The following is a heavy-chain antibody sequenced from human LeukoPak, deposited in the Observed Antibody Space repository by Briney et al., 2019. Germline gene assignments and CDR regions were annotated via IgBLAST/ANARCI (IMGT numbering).Heavy chain of an antibody. D-gene: IGHD3-22*01. CDR1: GFTFKSYA. Sequence: GGSLRLSCEASGFTFKSYAMTWVRQAPGQGLQWVSGISGSGHYTYYADSVKGRFTVARDNSKNTLFLQMNSLRAEDTAVYYCAKENYYDSGGYPLGGSWGQGTLVTVSS. J-gene: IGHJ5*02. V-gene: IGHV3-23*01. CDR3: AKENYYDSGGYPLGGS. CDR2: ISGSGHYT.